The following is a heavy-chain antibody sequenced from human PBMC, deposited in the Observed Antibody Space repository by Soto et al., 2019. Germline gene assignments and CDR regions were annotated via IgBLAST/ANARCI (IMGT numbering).Heavy chain of an antibody. V-gene: IGHV2-5*02. D-gene: IGHD3-16*01. CDR2: IYWDDDK. CDR3: AHITYYDYSFDY. J-gene: IGHJ4*02. Sequence: SGPTLVKPTQTLTLTCTFSGFSLSTSGVGVGWIRQPPGKALEWLALIYWDDDKRYSPSLKCRLTITKDTSKNQVVLTMTNMDPVDTATYYCAHITYYDYSFDYWGQGTLVTVSS. CDR1: GFSLSTSGVG.